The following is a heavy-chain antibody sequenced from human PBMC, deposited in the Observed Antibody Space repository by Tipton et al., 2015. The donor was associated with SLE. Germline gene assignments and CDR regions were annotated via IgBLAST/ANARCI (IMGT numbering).Heavy chain of an antibody. D-gene: IGHD3-22*01. CDR2: IFYSGST. CDR1: GDSISSRSYH. V-gene: IGHV4-39*01. J-gene: IGHJ3*02. CDR3: ARRTTRSSGYFGAFDI. Sequence: TLSLTCTVSGDSISSRSYHWGWIRQPPGKGLEWIGSIFYSGSTSYNPSLQSRVTISVDTSKNQFSLKLSSVTAAETAVYYCARRTTRSSGYFGAFDIWGQGTMVTVSS.